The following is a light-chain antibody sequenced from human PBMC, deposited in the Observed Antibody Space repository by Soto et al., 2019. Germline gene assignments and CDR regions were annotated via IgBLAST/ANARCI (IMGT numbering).Light chain of an antibody. J-gene: IGLJ2*01. Sequence: QSALTQPPSASGTPGQRVTISCSVNSSNIGSNSVHWYQQLPGTAPKLVIYSDDHRPSGVPDRFSGSKSGTSASLAISGLQSVDEADYYCAAWDGSLNGPVFGGGTQLTVL. V-gene: IGLV1-44*01. CDR1: SSNIGSNS. CDR3: AAWDGSLNGPV. CDR2: SDD.